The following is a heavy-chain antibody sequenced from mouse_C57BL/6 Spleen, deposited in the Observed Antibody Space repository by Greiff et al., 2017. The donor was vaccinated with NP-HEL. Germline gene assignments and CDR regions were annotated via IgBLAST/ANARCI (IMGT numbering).Heavy chain of an antibody. Sequence: DVMLVESGGGLVKPGGSLKLSCAASGFTFSSYAMSWVRQTPEKRLEWVATISDGGSYTYYPDNVKGRFTISRDNAKNNLYLQMSHLKSEDTAMYYCAREGVVAPGYFDVWGTGTTVTVSS. CDR1: GFTFSSYA. CDR3: AREGVVAPGYFDV. CDR2: ISDGGSYT. J-gene: IGHJ1*03. D-gene: IGHD1-1*01. V-gene: IGHV5-4*01.